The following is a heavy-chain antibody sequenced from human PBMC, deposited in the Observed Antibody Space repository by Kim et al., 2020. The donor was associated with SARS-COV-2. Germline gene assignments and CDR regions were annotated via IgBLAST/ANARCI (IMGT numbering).Heavy chain of an antibody. J-gene: IGHJ3*02. D-gene: IGHD5-18*01. CDR2: INHSGST. CDR1: GGSFSGYY. Sequence: SETLSLTCAVYGGSFSGYYWSWIRQPPGKGLEWIGEINHSGSTNYNPSLKSRVTISVYTSKNQFSLKLSSVTAADTAVYYCARVGYSYGRKDAFDIWGQGTMVTVSS. V-gene: IGHV4-34*01. CDR3: ARVGYSYGRKDAFDI.